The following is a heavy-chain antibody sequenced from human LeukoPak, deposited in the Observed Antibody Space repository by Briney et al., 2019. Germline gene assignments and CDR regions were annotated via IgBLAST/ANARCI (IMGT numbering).Heavy chain of an antibody. CDR2: ITNSGGST. CDR1: GFTFSSYA. J-gene: IGHJ4*02. D-gene: IGHD1-26*01. CDR3: AKASAWYSGSSFDS. Sequence: PGGSLRLSCAASGFTFSSYAMSWVRQAPGKGLEWVSEITNSGGSTYYADSVKGRLTISRDNSKNTLCLQMNSLRAEDTALYYCAKASAWYSGSSFDSWGQGTLVTVSS. V-gene: IGHV3-23*01.